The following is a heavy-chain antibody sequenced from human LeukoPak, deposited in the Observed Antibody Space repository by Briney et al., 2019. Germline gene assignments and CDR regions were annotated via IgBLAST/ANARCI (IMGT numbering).Heavy chain of an antibody. Sequence: GESLQISCKGSGYNFTTYWIGWVRPMPGKGLEWMGIIYPGDSDTRYSPSFQGQVIISADKSISTAYVQWSSLKASDTAMYYCARQSVTVAGPPFDYWGQGTLVTVSS. CDR2: IYPGDSDT. V-gene: IGHV5-51*01. J-gene: IGHJ4*02. CDR1: GYNFTTYW. D-gene: IGHD6-19*01. CDR3: ARQSVTVAGPPFDY.